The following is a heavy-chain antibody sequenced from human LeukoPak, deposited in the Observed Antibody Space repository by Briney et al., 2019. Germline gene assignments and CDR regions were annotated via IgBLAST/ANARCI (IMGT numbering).Heavy chain of an antibody. CDR3: ARGPNYGSSKRVFDY. D-gene: IGHD4-17*01. CDR1: GGSITSYY. Sequence: PSETLSLTCSVSGGSITSYYWSWIRQPPGKGLEWIGYISYSGSTKYNPSLKSRVTTSIDTSKNQFSLKLSSVTAADTAVYYCARGPNYGSSKRVFDYWGQGTLVTVSS. CDR2: ISYSGST. J-gene: IGHJ4*02. V-gene: IGHV4-59*01.